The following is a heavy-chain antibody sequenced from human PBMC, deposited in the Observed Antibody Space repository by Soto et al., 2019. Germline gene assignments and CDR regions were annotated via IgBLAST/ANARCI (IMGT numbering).Heavy chain of an antibody. J-gene: IGHJ4*02. V-gene: IGHV4-39*01. CDR1: GGSISSSSYY. D-gene: IGHD2-8*01. CDR2: IYYSGST. Sequence: SETLSLTCTVSGGSISSSSYYWGWIRQPPGKGLEWIGSIYYSGSTYYNPSLKSRVTISVDTSKNQFSLKLSSVTAADTAVYYCARHGRTYCTNGVCPDYWGQGTLVTVSS. CDR3: ARHGRTYCTNGVCPDY.